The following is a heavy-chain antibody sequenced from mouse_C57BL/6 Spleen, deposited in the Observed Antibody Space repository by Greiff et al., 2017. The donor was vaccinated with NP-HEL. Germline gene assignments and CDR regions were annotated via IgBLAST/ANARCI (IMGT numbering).Heavy chain of an antibody. V-gene: IGHV1-64*01. J-gene: IGHJ4*01. CDR2: IHPNSGST. CDR1: GYTFTSYW. CDR3: ARGGNSYYSNRVYYAMDY. D-gene: IGHD2-5*01. Sequence: QVQLQQPGAELVKPGASVKLSCKASGYTFTSYWMHWVKQRPGQGLEWIGMIHPNSGSTNYNEKFKSKATLTVDKSSSTAYMQLSSLTSEDSAVYYCARGGNSYYSNRVYYAMDYWGQGTSVTVSS.